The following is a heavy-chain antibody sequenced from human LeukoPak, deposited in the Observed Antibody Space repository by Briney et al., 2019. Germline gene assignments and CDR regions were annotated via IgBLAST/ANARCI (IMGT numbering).Heavy chain of an antibody. D-gene: IGHD2-15*01. CDR3: ARAGYCSGGSCSFTYYFDY. V-gene: IGHV3-66*02. J-gene: IGHJ4*02. CDR1: GFTVSSNY. CDR2: IYSGGST. Sequence: GGSLRLSCAASGFTVSSNYMSWVRQAPGKGLEWVSVIYSGGSTYYADSVKSRFTISRDNSKNTLYLQMNSLRAEDTAVYYCARAGYCSGGSCSFTYYFDYWGQGTLVTVSS.